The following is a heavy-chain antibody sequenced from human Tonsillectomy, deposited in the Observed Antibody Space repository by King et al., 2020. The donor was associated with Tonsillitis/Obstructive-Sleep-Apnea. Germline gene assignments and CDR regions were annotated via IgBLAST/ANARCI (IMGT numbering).Heavy chain of an antibody. V-gene: IGHV4-34*01. CDR1: GGSFSGYY. J-gene: IGHJ4*02. Sequence: VQPPQWGAGLLKPSENLSLTCAVYGGSFSGYYWSWIRQPPGKGLEWIGEINHSGTTNYNPSPKSRVTISLDTSQTQFSLKLSSVTAADTAVYYCARNIVVVVAATAPFDYWGQGTLVTVSS. CDR3: ARNIVVVVAATAPFDY. CDR2: INHSGTT. D-gene: IGHD2-15*01.